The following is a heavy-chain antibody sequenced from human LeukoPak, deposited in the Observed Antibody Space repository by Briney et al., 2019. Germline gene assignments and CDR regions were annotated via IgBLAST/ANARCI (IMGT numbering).Heavy chain of an antibody. CDR2: INPNSGGT. D-gene: IGHD2-2*01. Sequence: ASVKVSCKASGYTFTGYYMHWVRQAPGQGLEWMGLINPNSGGTNYAQKLQGRVTMTRDTSISTAYMELSRLRSDDTAVYYCAYRYCSSTSCYLDYWGQGTLVTVSS. CDR1: GYTFTGYY. J-gene: IGHJ4*02. V-gene: IGHV1-2*02. CDR3: AYRYCSSTSCYLDY.